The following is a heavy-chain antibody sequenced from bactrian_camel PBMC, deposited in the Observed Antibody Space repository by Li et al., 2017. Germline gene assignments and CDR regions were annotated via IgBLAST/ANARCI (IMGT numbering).Heavy chain of an antibody. D-gene: IGHD2*01. Sequence: VQLVESGGGLVQPGGSLRLSCAASGFPFGDYPMSWVRQAPGKELEYVAQIDYSGIPTRYNTFARGRFTFSRDNAKNTVYLQLNSLKAEDTAVYYCWASAGGYCWDNYWGQGTQVTVS. J-gene: IGHJ4*01. CDR3: WASAGGYCWDNY. CDR1: GFPFGDYP. CDR2: IDYSGIPT. V-gene: IGHV3S36*01.